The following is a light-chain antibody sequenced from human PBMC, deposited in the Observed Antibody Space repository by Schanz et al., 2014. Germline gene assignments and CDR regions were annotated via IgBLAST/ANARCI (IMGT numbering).Light chain of an antibody. CDR2: GAS. J-gene: IGKJ4*01. CDR3: QQYGALPFT. Sequence: EIVLTQSPGTLSLSPGERATLSCRASQSVSSSYLAWYQQKPGQAPRLLIYGASSRATGIPDRFSGSGSGTDFTLTISRLEPEDFAVYYCQQYGALPFTFGGGTKVQI. V-gene: IGKV3-20*01. CDR1: QSVSSSY.